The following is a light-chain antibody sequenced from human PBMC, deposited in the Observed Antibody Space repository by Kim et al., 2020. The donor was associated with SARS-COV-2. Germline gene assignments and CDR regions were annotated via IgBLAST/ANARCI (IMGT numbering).Light chain of an antibody. V-gene: IGLV3-25*03. CDR2: KDV. J-gene: IGLJ2*01. CDR3: QSADTTGTSVL. CDR1: AVSNPY. Sequence: PSQTSMVTCSRYAVSNPYSYCYPQKPGQAPVLTIYKDVERPSLTPDRFSGSTSGTTVTLTIIAVQADDKADYYCQSADTTGTSVLFGGGTRLTVL.